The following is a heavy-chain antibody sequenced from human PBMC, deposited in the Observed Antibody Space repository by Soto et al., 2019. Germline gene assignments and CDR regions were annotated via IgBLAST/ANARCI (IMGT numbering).Heavy chain of an antibody. J-gene: IGHJ4*02. D-gene: IGHD4-17*01. CDR2: ISTYNGNT. Sequence: ASVNVSCKPSGYSFTTSCITWVRQAPGQGLEWMGWISTYNGNTNYAQKLQDRVTLTTDTSTSTAYMELRSLRSDDTAVYYCARRLYGDYDYWGQGTLVTVSS. CDR1: GYSFTTSC. CDR3: ARRLYGDYDY. V-gene: IGHV1-18*01.